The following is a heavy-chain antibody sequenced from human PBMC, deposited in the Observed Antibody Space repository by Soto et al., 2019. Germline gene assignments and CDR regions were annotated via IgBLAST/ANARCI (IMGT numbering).Heavy chain of an antibody. CDR3: ATGAYCSGGSCSDYYYYYYGMDL. V-gene: IGHV1-58*01. CDR1: GFTFRSSA. D-gene: IGHD2-15*01. Sequence: SVKVSCKTSGFTFRSSAVQWVRQARGQRLEWIGWLVVGTGNTNYAQKFQQRVTISSDRSTNTVSMELSSLTSEDTAVYYCATGAYCSGGSCSDYYYYYYGMDLWGQGTTVTVS. CDR2: LVVGTGNT. J-gene: IGHJ6*02.